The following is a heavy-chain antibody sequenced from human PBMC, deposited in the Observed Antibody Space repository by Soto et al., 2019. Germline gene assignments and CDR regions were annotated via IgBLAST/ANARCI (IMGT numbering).Heavy chain of an antibody. Sequence: GGSLRLSCAVSGLRISDYAMAWVRQAPGKGIEYVSSITGSGADTYYAQSVRGRFTIYRDNFRDTLYVQMNSLSAEDTAMYYCAKCPATSTCIPTGFGAWG. CDR3: AKCPATSTCIPTGFGA. D-gene: IGHD2-8*01. CDR1: GLRISDYA. CDR2: ITGSGADT. J-gene: IGHJ5*01. V-gene: IGHV3-23*01.